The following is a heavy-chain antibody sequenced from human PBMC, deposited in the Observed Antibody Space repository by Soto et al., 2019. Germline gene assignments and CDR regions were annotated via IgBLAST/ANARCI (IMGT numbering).Heavy chain of an antibody. V-gene: IGHV3-33*01. CDR2: IWYDGSNK. D-gene: IGHD3-3*02. CDR1: GFTFSSYG. J-gene: IGHJ4*02. CDR3: ARELAGFDY. Sequence: QVQLVESGGGVVQPGRSLRLSCAASGFTFSSYGMHWVRQAPGKGLEWVAVIWYDGSNKYYADSVKGRFTISRDNSKNTLYLKMNSLRAEDTAVYYCARELAGFDYWGQGTLVTVSS.